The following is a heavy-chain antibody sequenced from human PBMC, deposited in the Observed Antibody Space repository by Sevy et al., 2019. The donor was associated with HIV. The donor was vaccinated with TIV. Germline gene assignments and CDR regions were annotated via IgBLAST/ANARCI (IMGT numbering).Heavy chain of an antibody. V-gene: IGHV3-33*01. CDR3: ASLPNNYYDISGSSGDNGFDI. CDR1: GFTFSIYG. CDR2: IWNDENNK. D-gene: IGHD3-22*01. J-gene: IGHJ3*02. Sequence: GGSLRLSCAASGFTFSIYGMHWVRQAPGKGLEWVAVIWNDENNKYYADFVKGRFTISRDNSKNTLYLQMNSLRAEDTAVYYCASLPNNYYDISGSSGDNGFDIWGQGTMVTVSS.